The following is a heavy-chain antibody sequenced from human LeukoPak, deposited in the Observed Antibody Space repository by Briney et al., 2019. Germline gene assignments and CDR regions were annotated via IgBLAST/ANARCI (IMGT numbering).Heavy chain of an antibody. Sequence: SETLSLTCTVSGGSISSYYWSWIRQPPGKGLEWIAWIYYRGSTNYNPSLKSRVTISLDTSKNQFSLRLSSVTAADTAVYYCATISTYQTTWGQGTLVTVSS. CDR3: ATISTYQTT. CDR1: GGSISSYY. D-gene: IGHD1-7*01. J-gene: IGHJ4*02. V-gene: IGHV4-59*01. CDR2: IYYRGST.